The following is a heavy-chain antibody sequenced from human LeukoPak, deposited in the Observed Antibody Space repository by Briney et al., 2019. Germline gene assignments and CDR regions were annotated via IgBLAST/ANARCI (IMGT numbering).Heavy chain of an antibody. Sequence: GGSLRLSCAASGFTFSNYWMSWVRQAPGKGLEWVANIRGDGSEKYYVDSVKGQFTISRDNAKNSLFLQMDSLRAEDTAVYYCARDLAGHYYGSGSSFDYWGQGTLVTVS. D-gene: IGHD3-10*01. CDR2: IRGDGSEK. CDR3: ARDLAGHYYGSGSSFDY. V-gene: IGHV3-7*01. CDR1: GFTFSNYW. J-gene: IGHJ4*02.